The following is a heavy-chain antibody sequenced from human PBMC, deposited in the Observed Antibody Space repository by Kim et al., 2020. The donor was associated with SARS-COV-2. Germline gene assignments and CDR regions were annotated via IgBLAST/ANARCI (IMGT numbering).Heavy chain of an antibody. D-gene: IGHD1-26*01. Sequence: GGSLRLSCAASGFTFSSYGMHWVRQAPGKGLEWVAVIWYDGSNKYYADSVKGRFTISRDNSKNTLYLQMNSLRAEDTAVYYCAKDSAGSGSYFYYYYYYGMDVWGQGTTVTVSS. CDR3: AKDSAGSGSYFYYYYYYGMDV. CDR2: IWYDGSNK. V-gene: IGHV3-33*06. CDR1: GFTFSSYG. J-gene: IGHJ6*02.